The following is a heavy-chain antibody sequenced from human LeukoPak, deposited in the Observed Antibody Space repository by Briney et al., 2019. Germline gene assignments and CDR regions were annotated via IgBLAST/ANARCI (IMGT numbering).Heavy chain of an antibody. J-gene: IGHJ4*02. CDR2: IESKTDGGTT. Sequence: KPGGSLRLSCAASGFTFSNAWMSWVRQAPGKGLEWVGRIESKTDGGTTDYAAPVKGRSTISRDDSKDTLYLQMISMKTEDTAVYYCTTGYCSSTSCWYYFDYWGQGTLVTVSS. D-gene: IGHD2-2*01. V-gene: IGHV3-15*04. CDR3: TTGYCSSTSCWYYFDY. CDR1: GFTFSNAW.